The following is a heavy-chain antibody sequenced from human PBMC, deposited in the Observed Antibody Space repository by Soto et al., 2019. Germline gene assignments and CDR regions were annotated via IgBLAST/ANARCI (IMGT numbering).Heavy chain of an antibody. CDR2: IHYSGST. J-gene: IGHJ6*03. CDR3: ARLDYYFDLDV. CDR1: GASITSYY. V-gene: IGHV4-59*12. Sequence: QGQLQEPGPGLVRPSETLSLTCTVSGASITSYYWSWIRQSSGKGLEWIGYIHYSGSTNYNPSLESRVTMSIDTSESQFSLRLRAVTAADTAVYYCARLDYYFDLDVWGKGTAVTVSS.